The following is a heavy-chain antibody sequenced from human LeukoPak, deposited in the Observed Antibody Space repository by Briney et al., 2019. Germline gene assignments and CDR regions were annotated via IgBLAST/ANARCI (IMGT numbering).Heavy chain of an antibody. CDR3: ARIQPSCPGLGFCSSDI. CDR1: GSSISPHH. Sequence: SETLSLTCSVSGSSISPHHWTWIRQAPGEGLEWMGYIYYRGTTNYSPSLKNRLTMSVDTSKNQISLKLTSVTAADTAVYYCARIQPSCPGLGFCSSDIWGQGTLATVSS. V-gene: IGHV4-59*11. CDR2: IYYRGTT. D-gene: IGHD3-3*01. J-gene: IGHJ3*02.